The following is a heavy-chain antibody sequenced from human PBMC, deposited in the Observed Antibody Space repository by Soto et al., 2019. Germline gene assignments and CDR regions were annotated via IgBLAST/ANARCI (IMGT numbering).Heavy chain of an antibody. Sequence: SETLSLTCTFSCGSISSYYWSWIRQPPGKGLEWIGYIYYSGSTNYNPSLKSRVTISVDTSKNQFSLKLSSVTAADTAVYYCARVHRLLWFGDLGLYGMDVWGQGTTVTVSS. CDR2: IYYSGST. CDR1: CGSISSYY. V-gene: IGHV4-59*01. D-gene: IGHD3-10*01. J-gene: IGHJ6*02. CDR3: ARVHRLLWFGDLGLYGMDV.